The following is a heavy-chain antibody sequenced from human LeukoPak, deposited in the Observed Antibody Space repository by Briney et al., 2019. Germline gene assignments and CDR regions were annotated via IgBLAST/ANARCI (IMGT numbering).Heavy chain of an antibody. CDR3: ARDDAGYSYDPRGWFDP. V-gene: IGHV3-74*01. CDR2: NSDGSSR. CDR1: GFTFSSYW. Sequence: GGSLRLSCEASGFTFSSYWMHWVRQAPGKGLVWVSRNSDGSSRSYADSVKGRFTISRDKAKNTLYLQMNSLRAEDTAVYYCARDDAGYSYDPRGWFDPWGQGTLVTVSS. D-gene: IGHD5-18*01. J-gene: IGHJ5*02.